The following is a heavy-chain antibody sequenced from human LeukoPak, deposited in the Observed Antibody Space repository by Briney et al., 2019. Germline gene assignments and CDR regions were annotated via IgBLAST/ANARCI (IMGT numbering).Heavy chain of an antibody. CDR2: MLSDGSNK. CDR3: AKDSGYSYRHGLDY. Sequence: PGRSLRLSCAASGFTFSTYNMHWVRQAPGKGLEWVALMLSDGSNKYHADSVKGRFTISRGNSKNALFLQMNSLRDEDTAVYYCAKDSGYSYRHGLDYWGQGTLVTVSS. J-gene: IGHJ4*02. CDR1: GFTFSTYN. V-gene: IGHV3-33*06. D-gene: IGHD5-18*01.